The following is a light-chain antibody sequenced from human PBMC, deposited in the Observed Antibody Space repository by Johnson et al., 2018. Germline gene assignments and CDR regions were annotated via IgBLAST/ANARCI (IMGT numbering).Light chain of an antibody. Sequence: QSVLTQPPSVSAAPGQKVTISCSGSSSNIGNNYVSWYQQLPGTAPKLLIYENNKRPSGIPDRFSGSKSGTSATLGITGLQTGDEDDYYCGTWDSSLSAGNVLGTVTKVTVL. J-gene: IGLJ1*01. CDR3: GTWDSSLSAGNV. CDR2: ENN. V-gene: IGLV1-51*02. CDR1: SSNIGNNY.